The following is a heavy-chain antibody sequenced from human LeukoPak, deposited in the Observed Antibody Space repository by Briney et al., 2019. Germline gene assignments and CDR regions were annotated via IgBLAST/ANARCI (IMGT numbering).Heavy chain of an antibody. V-gene: IGHV4-59*08. J-gene: IGHJ4*02. D-gene: IGHD6-25*01. CDR2: IYYSGST. Sequence: PSETLSLTCTVSGGSISSYYWSWIRQPPGKGLEWIGYIYYSGSTTHNPSLKSRVTISVDTSKNQFSLKLSSVTAADTAVYYCARRDSSGVVPRWDYWGQGTLVTVSS. CDR1: GGSISSYY. CDR3: ARRDSSGVVPRWDY.